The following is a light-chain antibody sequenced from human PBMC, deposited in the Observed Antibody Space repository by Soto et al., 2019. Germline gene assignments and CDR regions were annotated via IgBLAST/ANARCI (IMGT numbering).Light chain of an antibody. CDR3: QQYGSSPLT. V-gene: IGKV3-20*01. J-gene: IGKJ4*01. CDR2: GAS. Sequence: ENVLTQSPGTLSLSPGERATLSCRGSQSVSSNYLAWYQQKPGQAPRLFIYGASSRATGIPDRFSGSGSGTDFTLTISRLEPEDFAVYYCQQYGSSPLTFGGGTKVEIK. CDR1: QSVSSNY.